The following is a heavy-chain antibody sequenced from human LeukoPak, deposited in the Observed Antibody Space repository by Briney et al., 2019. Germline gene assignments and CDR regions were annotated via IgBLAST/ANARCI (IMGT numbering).Heavy chain of an antibody. CDR3: ARDRAPVTMIRGAPGGFDP. D-gene: IGHD3-10*01. Sequence: ASVRVSCKASGGTFSSYAISWVRQAPGQGLEWMGGIIPIFGTANYAQTFQGRVTITTDESTSTAYMELSSLRSEDTAVYYCARDRAPVTMIRGAPGGFDPWGQGTLVTVSS. CDR1: GGTFSSYA. V-gene: IGHV1-69*05. J-gene: IGHJ5*02. CDR2: IIPIFGTA.